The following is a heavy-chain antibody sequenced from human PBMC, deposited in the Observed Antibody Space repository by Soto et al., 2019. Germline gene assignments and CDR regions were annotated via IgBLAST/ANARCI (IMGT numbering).Heavy chain of an antibody. V-gene: IGHV4-39*01. CDR3: VGIVATIDY. CDR2: IYYSGST. J-gene: IGHJ4*02. CDR1: GGSISSTSYY. D-gene: IGHD5-12*01. Sequence: PSETLSLTCSVSGGSISSTSYYWGWIRQPPGKGLEWIAIIYYSGSTYYNPSLKSRVSISVEMSKNQFSLKLNSVTAADTAVYYCVGIVATIDYWGQGTQVTVSS.